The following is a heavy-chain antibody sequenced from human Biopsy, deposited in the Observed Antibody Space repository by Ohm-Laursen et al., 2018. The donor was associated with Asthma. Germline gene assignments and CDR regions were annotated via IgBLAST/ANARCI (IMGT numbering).Heavy chain of an antibody. D-gene: IGHD3-3*02. V-gene: IGHV3-7*01. CDR2: IKHDGTEK. CDR3: ARTFHFWSPYHAEHYQL. CDR1: GFTFSSYW. J-gene: IGHJ1*01. Sequence: SLRLSCAALGFTFSSYWMTWVRQAPGKGLEWVANIKHDGTEKNRVDSLKGRFTISRDNAKNSLYLQMNSLRAEDTAVYYCARTFHFWSPYHAEHYQLWGQGTLVTVSS.